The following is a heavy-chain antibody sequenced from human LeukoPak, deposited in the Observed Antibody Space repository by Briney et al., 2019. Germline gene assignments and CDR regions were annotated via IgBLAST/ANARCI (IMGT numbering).Heavy chain of an antibody. Sequence: GGSLRLSCAASGFTLSSYSMNWVRQAPGKGLEWVSSISSSSSYIYYADSVKGRFTISRDNAKNSLYLQMNSLRAEDTAVYYCARDRGYCSGGSCYGGWFDPWGQGTLVTVSS. CDR3: ARDRGYCSGGSCYGGWFDP. J-gene: IGHJ5*02. CDR1: GFTLSSYS. V-gene: IGHV3-21*01. D-gene: IGHD2-15*01. CDR2: ISSSSSYI.